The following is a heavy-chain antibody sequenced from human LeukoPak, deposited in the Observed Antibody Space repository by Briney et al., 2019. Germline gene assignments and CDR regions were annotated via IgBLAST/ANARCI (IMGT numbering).Heavy chain of an antibody. J-gene: IGHJ4*02. Sequence: GGSLRLSCTASGFTFSNDWMTWVRQAPGKGLEFVANIEQDESVNTYVEGVKGRFTISRDNAENSLHLQMNSLRAEDTAVYYCARHPGSSPFDYWGQGPLVTVSS. CDR1: GFTFSNDW. CDR3: ARHPGSSPFDY. V-gene: IGHV3-7*01. CDR2: IEQDESVN. D-gene: IGHD5/OR15-5a*01.